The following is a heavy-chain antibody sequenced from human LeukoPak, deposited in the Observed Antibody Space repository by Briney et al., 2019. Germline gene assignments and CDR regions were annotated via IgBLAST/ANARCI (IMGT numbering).Heavy chain of an antibody. D-gene: IGHD6-19*01. Sequence: GASVKVSCKASGYTFTSYGISWVRQAPGQGLEWMGWISAYNGNTNYAQKLQGRVTMTTDTSTSTAYMKLRSLRSDDTAVYYCARDSSGWYNYGMDVWGQGTTVTVSS. CDR2: ISAYNGNT. V-gene: IGHV1-18*01. CDR1: GYTFTSYG. CDR3: ARDSSGWYNYGMDV. J-gene: IGHJ6*02.